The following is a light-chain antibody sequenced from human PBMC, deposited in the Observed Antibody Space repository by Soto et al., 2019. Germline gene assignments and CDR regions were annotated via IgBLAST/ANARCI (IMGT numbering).Light chain of an antibody. CDR3: AAWDAGLNGYV. Sequence: QSALSQPPSASGTPGQRVTISCSGTGSNIGSNTVDWYQQLPGTAPKVLIYSNNQRPSGVPGRFSGSKSGTSASLAISGLQSADEADYYCAAWDAGLNGYVFGSGTKVTVL. V-gene: IGLV1-44*01. J-gene: IGLJ1*01. CDR1: GSNIGSNT. CDR2: SNN.